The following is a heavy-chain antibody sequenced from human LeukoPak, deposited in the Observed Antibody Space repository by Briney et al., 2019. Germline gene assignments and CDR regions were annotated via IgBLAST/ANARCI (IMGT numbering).Heavy chain of an antibody. V-gene: IGHV4-39*01. CDR1: GGSISSSSYY. CDR2: IYYSGRT. J-gene: IGHJ4*02. Sequence: PPETLSLTCTVSGGSISSSSYYWGWIRQPPGKGLEWIGSIYYSGRTYYNPSLKSRVTISVDTSKNQFSLKLSSVTAADTAVYYCARLGLSLFYFDYWGQGTLVNVSS. CDR3: ARLGLSLFYFDY.